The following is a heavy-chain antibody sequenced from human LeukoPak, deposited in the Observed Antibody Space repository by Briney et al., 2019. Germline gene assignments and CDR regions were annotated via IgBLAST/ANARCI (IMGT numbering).Heavy chain of an antibody. J-gene: IGHJ5*02. CDR1: GFPFSAYW. CDR2: IKGDGSNI. D-gene: IGHD1/OR15-1a*01. Sequence: GGSLRLSCAASGFPFSAYWMHWARQVPGKGLVWVSCIKGDGSNIQYADSVKGRFTTSRDNAKNMMYLQMNSLRVEDTAIYYCARDPRNKGFDPWGQGTLVTVSA. CDR3: ARDPRNKGFDP. V-gene: IGHV3-74*01.